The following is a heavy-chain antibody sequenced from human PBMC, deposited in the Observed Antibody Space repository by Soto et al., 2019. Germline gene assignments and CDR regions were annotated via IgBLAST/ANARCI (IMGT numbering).Heavy chain of an antibody. D-gene: IGHD3-10*01. CDR2: IRSKANSYAT. CDR1: GFTFSGSA. Sequence: GGSLRLSCAASGFTFSGSAMHWVRQASGKGLEWVGRIRSKANSYATAYAASVKGRFTISRDDSKNTAYLQMNSLKTEDTAVYYCTPAPDGDAGLWFGEFQDYYYGMDVWGQGTTVTVSS. J-gene: IGHJ6*02. V-gene: IGHV3-73*01. CDR3: TPAPDGDAGLWFGEFQDYYYGMDV.